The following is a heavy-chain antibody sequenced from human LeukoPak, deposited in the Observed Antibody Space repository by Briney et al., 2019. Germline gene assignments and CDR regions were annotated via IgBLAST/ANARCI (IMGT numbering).Heavy chain of an antibody. Sequence: PSETLSLTCTVSGGSISSYYWSWIRQPPGKGLEWIGYIYYSGSTNYNPSLKSRVTISVDTSKNQFSLKLSSVTAADTAVYYCARESRSGYDYIPDYWGQGTLVTVSS. V-gene: IGHV4-59*01. CDR2: IYYSGST. CDR3: ARESRSGYDYIPDY. CDR1: GGSISSYY. J-gene: IGHJ4*02. D-gene: IGHD5-12*01.